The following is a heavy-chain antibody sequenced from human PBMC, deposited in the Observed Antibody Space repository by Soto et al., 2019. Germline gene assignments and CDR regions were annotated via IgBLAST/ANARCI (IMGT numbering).Heavy chain of an antibody. CDR2: IIPVFGTA. V-gene: IGHV1-69*12. J-gene: IGHJ6*02. D-gene: IGHD2-15*01. CDR3: ASDCSGGRCFADRHFYYGMDV. Sequence: QVQLVQSGAEVKKPGSSVRVSCKASGGTFSKYKITWVRQAPGQGLEWMGGIIPVFGTANYAQKFQGRVTITADEYTSKAYMKVSSLRSDDTAVYYCASDCSGGRCFADRHFYYGMDVWGQGTTVTVSS. CDR1: GGTFSKYK.